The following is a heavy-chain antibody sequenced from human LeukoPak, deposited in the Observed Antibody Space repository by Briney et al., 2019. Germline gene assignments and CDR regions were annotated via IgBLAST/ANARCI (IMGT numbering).Heavy chain of an antibody. CDR1: GGSISSGGYY. CDR2: IYYSGST. Sequence: TSETLSLTCTVSGGSISSGGYYWSWIRQHPGKGLEWIGYIYYSGSTYYNPSLKSRVTISVDTSKNQFSLKLSSVTAADTAVYYCARGRARGRVSLDYWGQGTLVTVSS. J-gene: IGHJ4*02. D-gene: IGHD1-26*01. CDR3: ARGRARGRVSLDY. V-gene: IGHV4-31*03.